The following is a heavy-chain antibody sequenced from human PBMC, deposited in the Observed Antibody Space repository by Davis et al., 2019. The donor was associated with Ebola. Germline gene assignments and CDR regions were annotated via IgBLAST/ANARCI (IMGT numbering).Heavy chain of an antibody. CDR2: ISYDGSNK. J-gene: IGHJ6*02. CDR3: AKDEGYCSSTSCFMYNYYDLDV. Sequence: SLKISCAASGFTFSTYGMHWVRQAPGKGLEWVAVISYDGSNKYYADSVKGRFTISRDNSKNTLSLQMNSLRAEDTAVYFCAKDEGYCSSTSCFMYNYYDLDVWGQGTTVTVSS. V-gene: IGHV3-30*18. CDR1: GFTFSTYG. D-gene: IGHD2-2*01.